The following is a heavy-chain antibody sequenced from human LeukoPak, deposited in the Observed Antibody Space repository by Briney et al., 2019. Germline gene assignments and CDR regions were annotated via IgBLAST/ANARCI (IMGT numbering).Heavy chain of an antibody. CDR1: GGTFSSYA. D-gene: IGHD3-22*01. V-gene: IGHV1-69*04. CDR2: IIPILGIA. CDR3: ARGADSSGYYSIFYFDY. J-gene: IGHJ4*02. Sequence: ASVKVSCKASGGTFSSYAISWVRQAPGQGLEWMGRIIPILGIANYAQKFQGRVTITADKSTSTAYMELSSLRSEDTAVYYCARGADSSGYYSIFYFDYWGQGTLVTVSS.